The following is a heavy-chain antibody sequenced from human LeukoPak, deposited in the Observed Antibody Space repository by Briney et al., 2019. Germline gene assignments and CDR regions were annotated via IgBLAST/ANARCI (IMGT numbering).Heavy chain of an antibody. CDR3: ARPHYGGNSGPFDY. J-gene: IGHJ4*02. CDR1: GGSISSYY. Sequence: TSETLSLTCTVSGGSISSYYWSWIRQPPGKGLEWIGYIYYSGSTNYNPSLKSRVTISVDTSKNQFSLKLSSVTAADTAVYYCARPHYGGNSGPFDYWGQGALVTVSS. D-gene: IGHD4-23*01. V-gene: IGHV4-59*12. CDR2: IYYSGST.